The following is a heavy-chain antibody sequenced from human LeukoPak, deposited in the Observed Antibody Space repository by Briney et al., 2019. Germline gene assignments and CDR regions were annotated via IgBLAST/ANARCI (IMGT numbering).Heavy chain of an antibody. CDR1: GYSISSSYY. V-gene: IGHV4-38-2*02. J-gene: IGHJ6*03. CDR3: AGPWSWDLSDMSV. CDR2: FYHNGDT. D-gene: IGHD1-26*01. Sequence: SETLSLTCTVSGYSISSSYYWAWIRQPPGKGLEWIGSFYHNGDTYYNPSLKSRVTISLDTSKNQFSLKLISVTAADTAMYYCAGPWSWDLSDMSVWGTGTAVTVSS.